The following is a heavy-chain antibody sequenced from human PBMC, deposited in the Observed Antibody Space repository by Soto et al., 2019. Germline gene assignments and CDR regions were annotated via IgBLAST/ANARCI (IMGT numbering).Heavy chain of an antibody. CDR2: ISQDGTDT. Sequence: EAQLVESGGGLVQPGGSLRLSCGASGITFSRCLMSWVRQAPGKGLEWVASISQDGTDTDYVDSVKGRFAISRDNPKNSLYLQMNSLRAEDTAVYYCARDQKVQDSSGYYYYYGMDVWGQGTTVTVSS. CDR1: GITFSRCL. V-gene: IGHV3-7*01. J-gene: IGHJ6*02. D-gene: IGHD3-22*01. CDR3: ARDQKVQDSSGYYYYYGMDV.